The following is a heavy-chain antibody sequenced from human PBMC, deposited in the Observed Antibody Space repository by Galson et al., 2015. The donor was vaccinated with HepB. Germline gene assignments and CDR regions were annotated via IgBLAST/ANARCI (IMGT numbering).Heavy chain of an antibody. D-gene: IGHD1-1*01. CDR3: ARDFWISAFDI. Sequence: LSLTCTVSGGSIRSSNYYWGWIRQPPGKGLEWIGSIFHSGSTYYNPSLKSRVTISVDTFKNQFSLKLSSVSAADTAVYYCARDFWISAFDIWGQGTMVTVSS. CDR1: GGSIRSSNYY. J-gene: IGHJ3*02. CDR2: IFHSGST. V-gene: IGHV4-39*07.